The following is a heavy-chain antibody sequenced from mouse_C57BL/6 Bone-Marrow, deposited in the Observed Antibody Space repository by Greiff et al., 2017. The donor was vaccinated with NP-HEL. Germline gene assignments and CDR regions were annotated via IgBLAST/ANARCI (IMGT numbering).Heavy chain of an antibody. CDR1: GYAFTNYL. CDR2: INPGSGGT. D-gene: IGHD4-1*01. V-gene: IGHV1-54*01. J-gene: IGHJ2*01. CDR3: ARVGPYLDY. Sequence: VQRVESGAELVRPGTSVKVSCKASGYAFTNYLIEWVKQRPGQGLEWIGVINPGSGGTNYNEKFKGKATLTADKSSSTAYMQLSSLTSEDSAVYFCARVGPYLDYWGQGTTLTVSS.